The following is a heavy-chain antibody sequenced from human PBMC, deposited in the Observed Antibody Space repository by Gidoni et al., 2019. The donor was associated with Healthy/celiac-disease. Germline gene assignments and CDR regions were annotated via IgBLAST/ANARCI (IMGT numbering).Heavy chain of an antibody. CDR3: AKDYGDYSLGLDY. D-gene: IGHD4-17*01. CDR2: ISGSGGST. CDR1: GFTFSSYA. J-gene: IGHJ4*02. Sequence: EVQLLESGGGLVQPGGSLRLSCAASGFTFSSYAMSWVRQAPGKGLGWVSAISGSGGSTYYADSVKGRFTISRDNSKNTLYLQMNSLRTEDTAVYYCAKDYGDYSLGLDYWGQGTLVTVSS. V-gene: IGHV3-23*01.